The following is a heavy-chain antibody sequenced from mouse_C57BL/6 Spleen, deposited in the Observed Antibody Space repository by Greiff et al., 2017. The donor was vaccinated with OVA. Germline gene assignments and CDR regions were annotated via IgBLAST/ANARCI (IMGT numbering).Heavy chain of an antibody. CDR2: IYPGDGDT. J-gene: IGHJ2*01. CDR3: ARSADDGDY. Sequence: VQLQQSGPELVKPGASVKISCKASGYAFSSSWMNWVKQRPGKGLVWIGRIYPGDGDTNYNGKFKGKATLTADKSSSTAYMQLSSLTSEDSAVYFCARSADDGDYWGQGTTLTVSS. CDR1: GYAFSSSW. D-gene: IGHD2-12*01. V-gene: IGHV1-82*01.